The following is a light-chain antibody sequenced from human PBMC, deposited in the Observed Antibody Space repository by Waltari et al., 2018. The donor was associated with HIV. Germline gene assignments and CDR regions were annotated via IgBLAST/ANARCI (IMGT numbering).Light chain of an antibody. Sequence: IRMTQSPSSLSASVGDRVTTTCRASQAISNYLAWYQKKPVKVPKLLIYAASTLQTGVPFRFSGTGSGTDFTLTISSLQPEDVATYYCQKYNSAPQTFGQGTKVEIK. V-gene: IGKV1-27*01. CDR2: AAS. CDR3: QKYNSAPQT. CDR1: QAISNY. J-gene: IGKJ1*01.